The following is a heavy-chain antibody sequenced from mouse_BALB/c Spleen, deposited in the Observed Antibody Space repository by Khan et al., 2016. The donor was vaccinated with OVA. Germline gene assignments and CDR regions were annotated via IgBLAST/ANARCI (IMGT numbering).Heavy chain of an antibody. CDR1: GYSITSDYA. V-gene: IGHV3-2*02. J-gene: IGHJ3*01. CDR3: AMGRTY. D-gene: IGHD2-3*01. CDR2: INYSGCT. Sequence: EVQLQESGPGLVKPSQSLSLSCTVTGYSITSDYAWNWIRQFPGNKLEWMGYINYSGCTSYNPSLKSRISVTRDTSKNQFFLQLNSVTTEDTATYYCAMGRTYWGQGTLVTVSA.